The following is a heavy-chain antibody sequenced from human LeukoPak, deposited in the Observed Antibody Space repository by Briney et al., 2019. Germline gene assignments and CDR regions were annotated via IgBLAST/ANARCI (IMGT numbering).Heavy chain of an antibody. V-gene: IGHV3-11*04. D-gene: IGHD3-10*01. J-gene: IGHJ4*02. CDR3: ARVSNYYGSGNYQKQFDY. CDR1: GLTFIDYY. Sequence: GGSLRLSCAASGLTFIDYYMSWIRQAPGKALEWVSYVSSGSSTIYYADSVKGRFTVSRDSAKNSLYLQMNSLRAEDTAVYYCARVSNYYGSGNYQKQFDYWGQGTLVTVSS. CDR2: VSSGSSTI.